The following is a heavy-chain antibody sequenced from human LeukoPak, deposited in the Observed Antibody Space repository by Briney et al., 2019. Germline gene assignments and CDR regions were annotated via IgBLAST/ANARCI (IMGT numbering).Heavy chain of an antibody. Sequence: GGSLRLSCAASGFTFSGYWMSWVRQAPGKGLEWVANIIQDGSEKYYVDSVKGRFTISRDNAKNSLYLQMNSLRAEDTAVYYCARGSYPFNYWGQGTLVTASS. V-gene: IGHV3-7*01. J-gene: IGHJ4*02. D-gene: IGHD3-10*01. CDR1: GFTFSGYW. CDR3: ARGSYPFNY. CDR2: IIQDGSEK.